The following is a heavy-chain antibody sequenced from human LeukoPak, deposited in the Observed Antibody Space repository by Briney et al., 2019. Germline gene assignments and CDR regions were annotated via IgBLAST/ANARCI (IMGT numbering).Heavy chain of an antibody. CDR2: VTANGGGT. D-gene: IGHD3/OR15-3a*01. CDR3: AKILDPHAFDI. CDR1: GFTFDDYA. J-gene: IGHJ3*02. V-gene: IGHV3-43*02. Sequence: GGSLRLSCAASGFTFDDYAMHWVRQAPGKGPEWVSYVTANGGGTYYADSVKGRFVISRDNSKNSLYLQMNILRPEDTALYFCAKILDPHAFDIWGQGTMVTVSS.